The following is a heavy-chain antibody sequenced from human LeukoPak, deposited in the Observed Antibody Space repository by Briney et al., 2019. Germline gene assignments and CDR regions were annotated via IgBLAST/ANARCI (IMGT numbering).Heavy chain of an antibody. J-gene: IGHJ4*02. Sequence: SETLSLTCTVFGGSISSSSYYWGWIRQPPGKGLEWIGYIYYSGSTNYNPSLKSRVTISVDTSKNQFSLKLSSVTAADTAVYYCASSYYDILTGYYTFDYWGQGTLVTVSS. CDR1: GGSISSSSYY. V-gene: IGHV4-61*05. CDR2: IYYSGST. D-gene: IGHD3-9*01. CDR3: ASSYYDILTGYYTFDY.